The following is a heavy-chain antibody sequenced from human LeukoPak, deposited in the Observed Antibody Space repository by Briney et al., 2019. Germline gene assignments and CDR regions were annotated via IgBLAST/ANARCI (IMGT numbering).Heavy chain of an antibody. V-gene: IGHV4-59*01. D-gene: IGHD3-22*01. Sequence: SETLSLTCTVSGGSISSYYWSWIRQPPGKGLEWIGYIYYSGSTNYNPSLKSRVTISVDTSKNQFSLKLSSVTAADTAVYYCARLSYYHGSSGYYYPIFDYWGQGTLVTVSS. CDR2: IYYSGST. J-gene: IGHJ4*02. CDR1: GGSISSYY. CDR3: ARLSYYHGSSGYYYPIFDY.